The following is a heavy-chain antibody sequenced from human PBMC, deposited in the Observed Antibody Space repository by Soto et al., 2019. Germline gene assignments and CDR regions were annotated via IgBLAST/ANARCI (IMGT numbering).Heavy chain of an antibody. CDR3: AREVPYYYDSSGYYY. V-gene: IGHV3-66*01. CDR2: IYSGGST. Sequence: GGSLRLSCAASGFTFSSYAMSWVRQAPGKGLEWVSVIYSGGSTYYADSVKGRFTISRDNSKNTLYLQMNSLRAEDTAVYYCAREVPYYYDSSGYYYWGQGTLVTVSS. D-gene: IGHD3-22*01. J-gene: IGHJ4*02. CDR1: GFTFSSYA.